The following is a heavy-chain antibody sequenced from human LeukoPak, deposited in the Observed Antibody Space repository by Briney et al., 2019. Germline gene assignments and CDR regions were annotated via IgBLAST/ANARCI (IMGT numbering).Heavy chain of an antibody. D-gene: IGHD5-12*01. Sequence: QPGGSLRLSCAASGFTFSSYWMSWVRQAPGKGLEWVANIKQDGSEKYYVDSVKGRFTISRDNAKNSLYLQMNSLRAEDTAVYYCARKSGYGPYYYYYYMDVWGKGTTVTVSS. J-gene: IGHJ6*03. CDR2: IKQDGSEK. CDR3: ARKSGYGPYYYYYYMDV. V-gene: IGHV3-7*01. CDR1: GFTFSSYW.